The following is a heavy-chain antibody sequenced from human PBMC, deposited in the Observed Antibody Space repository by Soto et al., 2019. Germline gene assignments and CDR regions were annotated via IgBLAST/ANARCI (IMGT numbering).Heavy chain of an antibody. V-gene: IGHV3-23*01. D-gene: IGHD3-22*01. Sequence: EVQLLESGGGLVQPGGSLRLSCATSGFTFSSYAMGWVRQAPGKGLEWVSGVSGSGRTTDYGDSVKGRFSISRDNSKNTLYLQMNSLKTEDTAVYYCTTVNPYISDSRGHCYWGQGTLVTVSS. J-gene: IGHJ4*02. CDR1: GFTFSSYA. CDR2: VSGSGRTT. CDR3: TTVNPYISDSRGHCY.